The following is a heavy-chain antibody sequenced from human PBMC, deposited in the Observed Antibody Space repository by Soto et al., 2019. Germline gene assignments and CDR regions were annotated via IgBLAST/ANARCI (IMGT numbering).Heavy chain of an antibody. J-gene: IGHJ5*02. CDR2: ISAYNGNT. D-gene: IGHD2-2*01. V-gene: IGHV1-18*01. CDR1: GYTFTSYG. CDR3: ARDPGIVVPAATCDP. Sequence: QVQLVQSGAEVKKPGASVKVYCKASGYTFTSYGISWVRQAPGQGLEWMGWISAYNGNTNYAQKLQGRVTMTTDTSTSTAYRELRSLRSDDTAVYYCARDPGIVVPAATCDPWGEGTLVTVSS.